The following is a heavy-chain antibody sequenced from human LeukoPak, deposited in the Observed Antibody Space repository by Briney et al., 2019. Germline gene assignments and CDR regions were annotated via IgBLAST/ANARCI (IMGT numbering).Heavy chain of an antibody. CDR1: GGAINSGDYY. D-gene: IGHD3-9*01. CDR3: ARAEGDILAGRHLDY. CDR2: MYHSGST. Sequence: SETLSLTCTVSGGAINSGDYYWSWIRQPPGKGLEWIGYMYHSGSTYYNPSLKSRVTISVDTSKNQFSLKLSSVTAADTAVYYCARAEGDILAGRHLDYWGQGTLVTVSS. J-gene: IGHJ4*02. V-gene: IGHV4-30-4*08.